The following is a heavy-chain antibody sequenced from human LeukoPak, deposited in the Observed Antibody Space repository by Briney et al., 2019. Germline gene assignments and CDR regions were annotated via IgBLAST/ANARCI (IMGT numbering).Heavy chain of an antibody. Sequence: PGGSLRLSCVASGFTFSNYGMSWVRQAAGKGLEWVSVISGNTYSTYYADSVKGRFTISRDNSRNTLYLQMNSLRAEDTAIYYCASGGDAFSTYYWGQGTLVTVPS. CDR2: ISGNTYST. CDR3: ASGGDAFSTYY. V-gene: IGHV3-23*01. J-gene: IGHJ4*02. CDR1: GFTFSNYG. D-gene: IGHD2-21*01.